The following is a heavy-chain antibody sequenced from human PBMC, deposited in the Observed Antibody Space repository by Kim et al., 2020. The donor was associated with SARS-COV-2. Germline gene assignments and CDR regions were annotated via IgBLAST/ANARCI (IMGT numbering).Heavy chain of an antibody. CDR3: NFDWDDYFAGAF. V-gene: IGHV3-15*07. CDR1: GFTFSNAA. D-gene: IGHD3-9*01. J-gene: IGHJ3*01. CDR2: VSSTGYGGTS. Sequence: GGSLRLSCAASGFTFSNAAMNWVRQAPGKGLEWVGRVSSTGYGGTSAYSAPVQGSFSISSYDYKNSLYLQINSLETKATSVYYYNFDWDDYFAGAF.